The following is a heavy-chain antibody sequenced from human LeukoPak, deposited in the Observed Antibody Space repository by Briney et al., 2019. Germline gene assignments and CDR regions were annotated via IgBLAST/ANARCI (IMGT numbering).Heavy chain of an antibody. J-gene: IGHJ5*02. CDR1: GGSISSYY. CDR2: IYYSGST. V-gene: IGHV4-59*01. D-gene: IGHD2-15*01. Sequence: SETLSLTCTVSGGSISSYYWSWIRQPPGKGLEWIGYIYYSGSTNYNPSLKSRVTISVDTSKNQFSLKLSSVTAADTAVYYCAPGILGTFDPWGQGTLVSVSS. CDR3: APGILGTFDP.